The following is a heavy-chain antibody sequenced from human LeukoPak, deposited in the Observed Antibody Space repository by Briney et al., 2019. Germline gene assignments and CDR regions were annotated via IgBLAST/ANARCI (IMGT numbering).Heavy chain of an antibody. D-gene: IGHD6-13*01. Sequence: SETLSLTCTVSGGSISSSSYYWGWIRQPPGKGLEWIGNIYYSGSTYYNPSLKSRVTISVDTSKNQFSLKLSSVTAADTAVYYCARAPAGTLDFWGQGTLVTVSS. CDR1: GGSISSSSYY. CDR2: IYYSGST. J-gene: IGHJ4*02. CDR3: ARAPAGTLDF. V-gene: IGHV4-39*07.